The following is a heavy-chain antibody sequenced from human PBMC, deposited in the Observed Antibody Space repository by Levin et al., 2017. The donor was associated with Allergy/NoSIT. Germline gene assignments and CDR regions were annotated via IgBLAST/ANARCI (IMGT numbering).Heavy chain of an antibody. J-gene: IGHJ4*02. CDR1: GGSIISGNYH. CDR2: IFYGGSN. D-gene: IGHD1-26*01. V-gene: IGHV4-30-4*01. Sequence: SQTLSLTCTVSGGSIISGNYHWSWIRQPPGKGLEWIGGIFYGGSNFYNPSLQSRLTISIDTSQNKLTMDLYSVTAADSAVYYCATIQRGQPGSDWGQGTLVTVAS. CDR3: ATIQRGQPGSD.